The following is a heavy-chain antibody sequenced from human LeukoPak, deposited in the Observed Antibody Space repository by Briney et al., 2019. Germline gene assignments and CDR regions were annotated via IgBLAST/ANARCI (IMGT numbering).Heavy chain of an antibody. CDR3: ARTVVPAATPGFDP. J-gene: IGHJ5*02. CDR1: GGSISSYY. CDR2: IYYSGST. D-gene: IGHD2-2*01. Sequence: PSETLSLTCTVYGGSISSYYWSWIRQPPGTGLEWIGYIYYSGSTNYNPSLKSRVTISVDTSKNQFSLKLSSVTAADTAVYYCARTVVPAATPGFDPWGQGTLVTVSS. V-gene: IGHV4-59*01.